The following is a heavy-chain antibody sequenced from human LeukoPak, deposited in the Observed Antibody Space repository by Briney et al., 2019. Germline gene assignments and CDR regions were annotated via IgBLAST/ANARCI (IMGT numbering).Heavy chain of an antibody. J-gene: IGHJ6*03. CDR1: GYTFTSYD. CDR3: ARVRRFPGRRNYYYMDV. CDR2: MNPNSGNT. V-gene: IGHV1-8*01. D-gene: IGHD3-10*01. Sequence: ASVKVSCKASGYTFTSYDINWVRQATGQGLEWMGWMNPNSGNTGYAQKFQGRVTMTRNTSISTAYMELSSLRSEDTAVCYCARVRRFPGRRNYYYMDVWGKGTTVTVSS.